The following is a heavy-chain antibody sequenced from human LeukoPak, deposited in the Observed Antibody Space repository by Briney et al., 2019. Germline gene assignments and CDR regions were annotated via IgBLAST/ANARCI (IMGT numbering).Heavy chain of an antibody. V-gene: IGHV4-34*01. CDR3: ARGSLSRDIDY. J-gene: IGHJ4*02. CDR2: INHSGST. CDR1: GGSISSYY. Sequence: PSETLSLTCTVSGGSISSYYWSWIRQPPGKGLEWIGEINHSGSTNYNPSLKSRVTISVDTSKNQFSLKLSSVTAADTAVYYCARGSLSRDIDYWGQGTLVTVSS.